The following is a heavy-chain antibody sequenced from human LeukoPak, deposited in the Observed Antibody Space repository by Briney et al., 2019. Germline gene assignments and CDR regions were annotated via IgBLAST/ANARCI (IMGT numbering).Heavy chain of an antibody. CDR1: GGSISSYY. CDR2: IYTSGST. J-gene: IGHJ5*02. CDR3: ARDNNWNDVGWFDP. V-gene: IGHV4-4*07. D-gene: IGHD1-20*01. Sequence: SETLSLTCTVPGGSISSYYWSWIRQPAGKGLEWIGRIYTSGSTNYNPSLKSRVTMSVDTSKNQFSLKLSSVTAADTAVYYCARDNNWNDVGWFDPWGQGTLVTVSS.